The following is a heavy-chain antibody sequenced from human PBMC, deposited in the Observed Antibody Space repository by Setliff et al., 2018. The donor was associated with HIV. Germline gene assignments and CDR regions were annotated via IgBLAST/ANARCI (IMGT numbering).Heavy chain of an antibody. V-gene: IGHV4-34*01. CDR1: GGSFSDYL. CDR3: ARVVGYYDSSGYPNYYYYYMDV. J-gene: IGHJ6*03. Sequence: SETLSLTCAVSGGSFSDYLWSWIRQSPGKGLEWIGEIDHSGGTKYNPSLTSRVTISVDTSKKQFSLNLSSVTAADTAMYYCARVVGYYDSSGYPNYYYYYMDVWGKGTTVTVSS. CDR2: IDHSGGT. D-gene: IGHD3-22*01.